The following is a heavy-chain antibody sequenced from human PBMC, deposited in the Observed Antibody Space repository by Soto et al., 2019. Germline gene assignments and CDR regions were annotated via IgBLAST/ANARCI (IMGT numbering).Heavy chain of an antibody. CDR2: INPNSGGT. D-gene: IGHD2-21*01. Sequence: ASVKVSCKASGYTFTGYYIHWVRQAPRQGLEWMGWINPNSGGTNYAQKFQGWVTMTRDTSISTAYLQWSSLKASDTAMYYCARHRLQNDYDYCDQLYVCGKGTTVTVS. CDR1: GYTFTGYY. V-gene: IGHV1-2*04. CDR3: ARHRLQNDYDYCDQLYV. J-gene: IGHJ6*03.